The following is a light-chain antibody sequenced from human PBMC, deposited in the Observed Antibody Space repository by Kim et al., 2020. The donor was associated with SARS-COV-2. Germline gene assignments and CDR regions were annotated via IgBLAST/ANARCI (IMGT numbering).Light chain of an antibody. CDR1: SSDVGASNH. CDR3: STSGDESYGGTKFYV. CDR2: EVN. J-gene: IGLJ6*01. Sequence: QSALTQPPSASGSPGQSVTVSCTGTSSDVGASNHVSWYQQHPGRAPKLIIYEVNKRTSGVPDRFSGSKSGNTASLTVSGLQADDEADYYWSTSGDESYGGTKFYVLGSGTKVTVL. V-gene: IGLV2-8*01.